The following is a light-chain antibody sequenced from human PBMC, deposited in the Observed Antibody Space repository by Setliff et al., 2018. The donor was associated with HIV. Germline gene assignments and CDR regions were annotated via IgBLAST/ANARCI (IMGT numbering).Light chain of an antibody. Sequence: QSAMTQPPSVSAAPGQKVTITCSGSSSNVGNNYVSWYQHLPGEDPKLHIYDNDRRPSGIPDRFSGSKSGTSVTLGITGLQPGDEADYYCGTGDTSLGAYVFGTGTKVTV. V-gene: IGLV1-51*01. CDR3: GTGDTSLGAYV. CDR2: DND. J-gene: IGLJ1*01. CDR1: SSNVGNNY.